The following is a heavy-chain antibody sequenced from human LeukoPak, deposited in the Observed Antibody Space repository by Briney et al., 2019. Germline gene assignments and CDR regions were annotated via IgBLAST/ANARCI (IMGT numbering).Heavy chain of an antibody. CDR1: GGSSSSYY. J-gene: IGHJ3*02. CDR2: IYYSGST. CDR3: ARRSVLEQEGYSYGYNGDAFDI. D-gene: IGHD5-18*01. Sequence: PSETLSLTCSVSGGSSSSYYWSWIRQPPGKGLEWIGYIYYSGSTNYNPSLKSRVTISVDTSKNQFSLKLSSVTAADTAVYYCARRSVLEQEGYSYGYNGDAFDIWGQGTMVTVSS. V-gene: IGHV4-59*01.